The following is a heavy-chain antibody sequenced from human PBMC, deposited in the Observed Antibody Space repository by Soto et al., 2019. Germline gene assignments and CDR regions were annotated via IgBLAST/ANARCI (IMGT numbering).Heavy chain of an antibody. Sequence: SETLSLTCTVSGASIRSSSYYWGWIRQPPGKGLEWIGNVFHSGTTYSNPSLRSRVTISVDTSKSQFSLKLTSVTAADTAVYYCARRGWYDSFDSWGQGTLVTVSS. J-gene: IGHJ4*02. D-gene: IGHD6-19*01. CDR2: VFHSGTT. V-gene: IGHV4-39*01. CDR1: GASIRSSSYY. CDR3: ARRGWYDSFDS.